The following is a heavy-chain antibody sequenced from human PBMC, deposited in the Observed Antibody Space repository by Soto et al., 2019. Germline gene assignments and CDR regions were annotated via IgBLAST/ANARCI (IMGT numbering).Heavy chain of an antibody. D-gene: IGHD4-17*01. CDR3: TRRSYGDYVYWYFDL. CDR2: IRSKANSYAT. J-gene: IGHJ2*01. Sequence: GGSLRLSCAASGFTFSGSAMHWVRQACGKGLEWVGRIRSKANSYATAYAASVKGRFTISRDDSKNTAYLQMNSLKTEDTAVYYCTRRSYGDYVYWYFDLWGRGTLVTVSS. CDR1: GFTFSGSA. V-gene: IGHV3-73*01.